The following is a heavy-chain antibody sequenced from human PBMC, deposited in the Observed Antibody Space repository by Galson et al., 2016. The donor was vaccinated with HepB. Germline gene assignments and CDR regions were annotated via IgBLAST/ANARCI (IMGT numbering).Heavy chain of an antibody. CDR3: ARGTVGAVDY. CDR1: GYIFTHYY. Sequence: SVKVSCKASGYIFTHYYIHWVRQAPGQGLEWMGRINPSRGDTIYAQNFRGRVTMTRDMSISTAYLDLTSDDTAVYSCARGTVGAVDYGGQGTLVTVSS. J-gene: IGHJ4*02. CDR2: INPSRGDT. D-gene: IGHD1-26*01. V-gene: IGHV1-2*06.